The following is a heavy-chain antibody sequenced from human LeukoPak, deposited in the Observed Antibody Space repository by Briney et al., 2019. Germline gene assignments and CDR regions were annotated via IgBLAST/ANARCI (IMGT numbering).Heavy chain of an antibody. V-gene: IGHV3-73*01. D-gene: IGHD3-9*01. CDR3: TRQRPQTGTFDY. J-gene: IGHJ4*02. Sequence: PGGSLRLSCAASGFSFSDSPMHWVRQASGKGPEWVGRVRDRANSYATGYAASVEGRFTISRDDSENTAYLQMNSLIIEDTAVYYCTRQRPQTGTFDYWGQGVLVTVSS. CDR2: VRDRANSYAT. CDR1: GFSFSDSP.